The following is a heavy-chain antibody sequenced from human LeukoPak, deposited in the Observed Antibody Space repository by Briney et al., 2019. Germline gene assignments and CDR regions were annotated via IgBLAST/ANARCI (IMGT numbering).Heavy chain of an antibody. CDR1: GFTFSSYE. J-gene: IGHJ6*02. CDR2: ISSSGSTI. CDR3: ARGVVPAAMPYNYYHYYGMDV. Sequence: GGSLRLSCAASGFTFSSYEMNWVRQAPGKGLEWVSYISSSGSTIYYADSVKGRFTISRDNAKNSLYLQMNSLRAEDTAVYYCARGVVPAAMPYNYYHYYGMDVWGQGTTVTVSS. D-gene: IGHD2-2*01. V-gene: IGHV3-48*03.